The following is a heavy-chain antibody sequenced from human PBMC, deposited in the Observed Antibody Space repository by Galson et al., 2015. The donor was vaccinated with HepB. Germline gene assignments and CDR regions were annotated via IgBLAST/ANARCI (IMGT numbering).Heavy chain of an antibody. J-gene: IGHJ4*02. D-gene: IGHD7-27*01. CDR2: ISSSSSTI. CDR3: AGVDWGRGSFDY. CDR1: GFTLSTYN. Sequence: SLRLSCAASGFTLSTYNMNWVRQAPGKGLEWVSQISSSSSTIYYADSVKGRFTISRDNARNSMYLQMNSLRDEDTAVYYCAGVDWGRGSFDYWGQGTLVTVSS. V-gene: IGHV3-48*02.